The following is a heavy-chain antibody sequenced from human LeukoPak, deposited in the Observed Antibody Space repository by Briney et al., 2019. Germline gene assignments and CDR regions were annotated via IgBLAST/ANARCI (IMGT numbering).Heavy chain of an antibody. D-gene: IGHD1-7*01. CDR2: ISDTGTT. V-gene: IGHV4-39*01. J-gene: IGHJ4*02. CDR1: GGSINSRNNY. Sequence: SETLSLTCTVSGGSINSRNNYWGWIRQPPGKGLEWIAIISDTGTTYYSPSLKSRLTISVDTSKNQFSLTLSSVTAADTAVYYCARRNYPYYFDYWGQGTLVTVSS. CDR3: ARRNYPYYFDY.